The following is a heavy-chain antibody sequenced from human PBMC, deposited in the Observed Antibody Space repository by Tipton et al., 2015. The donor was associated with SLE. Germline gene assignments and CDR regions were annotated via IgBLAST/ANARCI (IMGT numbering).Heavy chain of an antibody. J-gene: IGHJ4*02. CDR3: ARGRLVLDY. D-gene: IGHD3-16*01. Sequence: LRLSCTVSGASISSHYWNWIRQTPGKGLEWIGYIYSSGITIYNPSLKGRVTMFVDTSKDQFSVKLSSVTAADTAVYYCARGRLVLDYWGQGTLVTVSS. V-gene: IGHV4-4*08. CDR1: GASISSHY. CDR2: IYSSGIT.